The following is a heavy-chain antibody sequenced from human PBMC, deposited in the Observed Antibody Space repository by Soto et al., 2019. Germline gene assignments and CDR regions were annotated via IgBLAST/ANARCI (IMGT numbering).Heavy chain of an antibody. CDR2: IIPIFGTA. CDR1: GGTFSSYA. CDR3: ARVGVLGAYSSMVIDYYYGMDV. Sequence: QVQLVQSGAEVKKPGSSVKVSCKASGGTFSSYAISWVRQAPGQGLEWMGGIIPIFGTANYAQKFQGRVTITADESTSTAYMELGSLRSEDTAVYYCARVGVLGAYSSMVIDYYYGMDVWGQGTMVTVSS. J-gene: IGHJ6*02. D-gene: IGHD5-18*01. V-gene: IGHV1-69*01.